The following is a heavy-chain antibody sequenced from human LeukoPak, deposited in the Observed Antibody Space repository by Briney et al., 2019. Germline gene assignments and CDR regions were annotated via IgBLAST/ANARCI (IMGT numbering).Heavy chain of an antibody. CDR1: GGSISSYY. CDR3: ARGDCSSTSCRGNSWYFDL. D-gene: IGHD2-2*01. J-gene: IGHJ2*01. CDR2: IYTSGST. Sequence: SETLSLTCTVSGGSISSYYWSWIRQPAGKGLEWIGRIYTSGSTNYNPSLKSRVTMSVDTSKNQFSLKLSSVTAADTAVYYCARGDCSSTSCRGNSWYFDLWGRGTLVTVSS. V-gene: IGHV4-4*07.